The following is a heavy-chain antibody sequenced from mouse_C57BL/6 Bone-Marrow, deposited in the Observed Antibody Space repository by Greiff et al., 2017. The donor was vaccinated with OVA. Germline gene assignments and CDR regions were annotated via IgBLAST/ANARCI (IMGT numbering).Heavy chain of an antibody. J-gene: IGHJ1*03. CDR2: ISNGGGST. CDR1: GFTFSDYY. CDR3: ARRNIWYFDV. Sequence: EVQGVESGGGLVQPGGSLKLSCAASGFTFSDYYMSWVRQTPEKRLEWVAYISNGGGSTYYPDTVKGRFTISRDNAKNTLYLQMSRLKSEDTAMYYCARRNIWYFDVWGTGTTVTVSS. V-gene: IGHV5-12*01.